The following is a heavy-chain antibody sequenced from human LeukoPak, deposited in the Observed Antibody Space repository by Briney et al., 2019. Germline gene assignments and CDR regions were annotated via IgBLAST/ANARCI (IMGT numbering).Heavy chain of an antibody. Sequence: GGSLRLSCAASGFTLSSYSMNLVRQAPGKGLEWVSSISSSSSYIYYADSVKGRFTISRDNAKNSLYLQMNSLRAEDTAVYYCARGDTYYYDSSGYYPGAFDIWGQGTMVTVSS. CDR3: ARGDTYYYDSSGYYPGAFDI. CDR1: GFTLSSYS. CDR2: ISSSSSYI. V-gene: IGHV3-21*01. D-gene: IGHD3-22*01. J-gene: IGHJ3*02.